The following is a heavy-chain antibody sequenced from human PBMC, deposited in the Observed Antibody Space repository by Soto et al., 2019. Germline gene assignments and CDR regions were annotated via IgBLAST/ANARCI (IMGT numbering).Heavy chain of an antibody. Sequence: GGSLRFSCAASGFTFSSYSMSWVRQAPGKGLEWVSAISVSGGSTYYADSVKGRFTISRYNSKNTLYLQMNSLRAEDTAVYYCAKSITMIVDAFDVWGQGTIVTLSS. D-gene: IGHD3-22*01. V-gene: IGHV3-23*01. CDR3: AKSITMIVDAFDV. CDR2: ISVSGGST. CDR1: GFTFSSYS. J-gene: IGHJ3*01.